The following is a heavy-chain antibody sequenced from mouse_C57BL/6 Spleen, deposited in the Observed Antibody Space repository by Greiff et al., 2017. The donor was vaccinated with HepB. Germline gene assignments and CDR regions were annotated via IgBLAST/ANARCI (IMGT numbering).Heavy chain of an antibody. D-gene: IGHD1-1*01. CDR3: VGGGLITTLYFDV. CDR1: GFSFNTYA. Sequence: EVKLVESGGGLVQPKGSLKLSCAASGFSFNTYAMNWVRQAPGKGLEWVARIRSKSNNYATYYADSVKDRFTISRDDSESMLYLQVNNLKTEDTAMYYCVGGGLITTLYFDVWGTGTTVTVSS. V-gene: IGHV10-1*01. CDR2: IRSKSNNYAT. J-gene: IGHJ1*03.